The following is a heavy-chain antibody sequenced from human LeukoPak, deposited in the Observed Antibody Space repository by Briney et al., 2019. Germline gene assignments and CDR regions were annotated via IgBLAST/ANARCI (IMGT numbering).Heavy chain of an antibody. CDR1: GFTFDDYA. J-gene: IGHJ6*02. CDR3: ANGVDGMDV. CDR2: ISWNSGSI. D-gene: IGHD2-21*01. Sequence: PGRSLRLSCAASGFTFDDYAMHWVRQAPGKGLEWVSGISWNSGSIGYADSVKGRFTISRDNAKNSLYLQMNSLRAEDTALYYGANGVDGMDVWGQGTTVTVSS. V-gene: IGHV3-9*01.